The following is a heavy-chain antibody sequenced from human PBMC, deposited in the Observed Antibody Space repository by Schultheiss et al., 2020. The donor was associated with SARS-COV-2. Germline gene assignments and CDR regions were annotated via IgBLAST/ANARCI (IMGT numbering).Heavy chain of an antibody. CDR3: ARARAVGRYDFWSGYADWFDP. V-gene: IGHV3-66*01. CDR2: IYSGGST. CDR1: GFRFSHHW. J-gene: IGHJ5*02. Sequence: GGSLRLSCAASGFRFSHHWMSWVRQAPGKGLEWVSVIYSGGSTYYADSVKGRFTISRDNAKNSLYLQMNSLRAEDTAVYYCARARAVGRYDFWSGYADWFDPWGQGTLVTVSS. D-gene: IGHD3-3*01.